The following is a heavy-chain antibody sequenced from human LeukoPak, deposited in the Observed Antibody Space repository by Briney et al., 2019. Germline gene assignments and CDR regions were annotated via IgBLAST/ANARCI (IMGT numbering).Heavy chain of an antibody. V-gene: IGHV1-69*05. Sequence: GASVKVSCKASGGTFSSYAISWVRQAPGQGLEWMGGIIPIFGTANYAQKFQGRVTITTDESTSTAYMELSSLRSEDTAVYYCARTIFGVVNQWYFDLWGRGTLVTVSS. CDR2: IIPIFGTA. CDR3: ARTIFGVVNQWYFDL. J-gene: IGHJ2*01. D-gene: IGHD3-3*01. CDR1: GGTFSSYA.